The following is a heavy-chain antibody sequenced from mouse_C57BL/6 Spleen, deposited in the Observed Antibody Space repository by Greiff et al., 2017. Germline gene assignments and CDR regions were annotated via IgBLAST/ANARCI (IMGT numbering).Heavy chain of an antibody. D-gene: IGHD1-1*01. Sequence: EVQVVESEGGLVQPGSSMKLSCTASGFTFSDYYMAWVRQVPEKGLEWVANINYDGSSTYYLDSLKSRFIISRDNAKNILYLQMSSLKSEDTATYYCALVASGWYFDVWGTGTTVTVSS. CDR2: INYDGSST. CDR1: GFTFSDYY. J-gene: IGHJ1*03. V-gene: IGHV5-16*01. CDR3: ALVASGWYFDV.